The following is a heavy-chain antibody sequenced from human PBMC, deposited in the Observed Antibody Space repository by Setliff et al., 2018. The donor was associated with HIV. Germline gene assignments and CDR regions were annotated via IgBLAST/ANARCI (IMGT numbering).Heavy chain of an antibody. J-gene: IGHJ6*02. CDR3: ARGQWPAPRPDFSDGYYNYGMDV. V-gene: IGHV4-59*11. Sequence: SETLSLTCTVSGGSIRSHYWNWIRQSPGKGLEWIAYFYYSGSPNYNPSLKSRVTVSVDTSKNQISLTLTSVTAADAAVYYCARGQWPAPRPDFSDGYYNYGMDVWGQGTTVTVSS. CDR2: FYYSGSP. D-gene: IGHD2-2*01. CDR1: GGSIRSHY.